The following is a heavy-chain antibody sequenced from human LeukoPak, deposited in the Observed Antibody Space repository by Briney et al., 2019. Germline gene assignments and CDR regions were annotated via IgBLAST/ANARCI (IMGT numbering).Heavy chain of an antibody. CDR3: AKGSGISYPYYFDY. CDR1: GFTFNTYA. CDR2: ITGGGTST. J-gene: IGHJ4*02. Sequence: PGGSLRLSCAASGFTFNTYAMSWVRQAPGKGLEWVSAITGGGTSTYHDHSVKGRLTISRDNSKKTLYLQMNSLRAEDTAVYYCAKGSGISYPYYFDYWGQGPLVTVSS. V-gene: IGHV3-23*01. D-gene: IGHD3-10*01.